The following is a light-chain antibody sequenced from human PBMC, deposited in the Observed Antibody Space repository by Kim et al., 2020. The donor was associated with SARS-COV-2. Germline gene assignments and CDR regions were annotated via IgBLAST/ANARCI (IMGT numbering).Light chain of an antibody. V-gene: IGKV1-39*01. Sequence: ASVGDRVAITCRASQSITTSLNWYQQKPGKAPKLLIYAASSLQSGVPSRFSGSGSGTDFTLSISSLQPEDFATYYCQQSYSTPWTFGQGTKVDIK. CDR3: QQSYSTPWT. J-gene: IGKJ1*01. CDR2: AAS. CDR1: QSITTS.